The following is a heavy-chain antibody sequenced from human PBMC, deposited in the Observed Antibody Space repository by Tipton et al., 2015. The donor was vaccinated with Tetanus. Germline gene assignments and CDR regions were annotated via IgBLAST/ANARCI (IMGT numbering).Heavy chain of an antibody. CDR1: GGSISSGTFY. Sequence: LSLTCTVSGGSISSGTFYWDWIRQTPGKGLEWIGNIYSYNGNTLQNPSLQSRVTISLDKSKNQFSLKLRSVTAADTAVYYCARSADNWFDPWGQGTLVTVSS. CDR2: IYSYNGNT. CDR3: ARSADNWFDP. V-gene: IGHV4-39*01. J-gene: IGHJ5*02.